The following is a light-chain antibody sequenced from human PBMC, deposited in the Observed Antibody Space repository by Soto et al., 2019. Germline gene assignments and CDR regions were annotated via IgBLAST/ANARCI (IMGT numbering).Light chain of an antibody. CDR1: SGSIASNH. V-gene: IGLV6-57*01. J-gene: IGLJ3*02. Sequence: NFMLTQPHSVSESPGKTVTISCTRSSGSIASNHVQWYQQRPGSSPTTVIYEDNQRPSGVPDRFSGSIDSSSNSASLTISGLETEDEADYYCQSYDATNQVFGGGTKLTVL. CDR3: QSYDATNQV. CDR2: EDN.